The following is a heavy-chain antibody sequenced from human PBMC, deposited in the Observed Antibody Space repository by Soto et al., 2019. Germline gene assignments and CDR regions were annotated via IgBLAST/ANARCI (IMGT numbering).Heavy chain of an antibody. CDR3: AREVAADGTFREDVFDI. D-gene: IGHD6-13*01. CDR1: GYTFTSYG. CDR2: IIANNSKT. Sequence: ASVKVSCKASGYTFTSYGISWVRQAPGQGLEWMGRIIANNSKTNYAQRFQGRVTMTANESTITAYLELSSLKHDDTAVYYCAREVAADGTFREDVFDIWGQGTLVTVSS. J-gene: IGHJ3*02. V-gene: IGHV1-18*01.